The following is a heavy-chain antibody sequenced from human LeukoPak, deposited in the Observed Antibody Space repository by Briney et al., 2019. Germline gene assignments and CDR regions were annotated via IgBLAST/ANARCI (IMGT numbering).Heavy chain of an antibody. CDR1: GFTFSSYA. Sequence: GGSLTLSCAASGFTFSSYAMSWVRQAPGKGLEWVSAVSGSGDSTYYADSVKGRFTISRDNSKNTLYLQMNSLRAEDTAVYYCAKDILTGYYTAFDYWGQGTLVTVSS. V-gene: IGHV3-23*01. J-gene: IGHJ4*02. CDR2: VSGSGDST. CDR3: AKDILTGYYTAFDY. D-gene: IGHD3-9*01.